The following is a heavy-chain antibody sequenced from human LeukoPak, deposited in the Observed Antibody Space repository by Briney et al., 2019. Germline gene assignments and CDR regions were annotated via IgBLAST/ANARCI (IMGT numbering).Heavy chain of an antibody. V-gene: IGHV3-23*01. J-gene: IGHJ4*02. CDR2: ISGSGGST. CDR3: AKSMQKYYYDSSGYYSDY. Sequence: PGGSLRLSCAASGFTFSSYAMSWVRQAPGKGLEWVSAISGSGGSTYYADSVKGRFTISRDNSKNTLYLQMNSLRAEDTAVYYCAKSMQKYYYDSSGYYSDYWGQGTLVTVSS. CDR1: GFTFSSYA. D-gene: IGHD3-22*01.